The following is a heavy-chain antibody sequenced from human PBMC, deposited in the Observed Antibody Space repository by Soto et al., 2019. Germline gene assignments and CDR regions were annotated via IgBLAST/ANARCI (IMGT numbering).Heavy chain of an antibody. CDR2: VFWDDDE. J-gene: IGHJ5*01. CDR1: GFSLTSIGGG. CDR3: EHNFRGSGSDTWDRFDS. V-gene: IGHV2-5*02. Sequence: QITLKESGPTRVKPTQTLTLTCSFSGFSLTSIGGGVGWIRQPPGKALECLALVFWDDDERYHPSLKSRLTITQDTPNIQVVLTMTNMDPVDTATYYCEHNFRGSGSDTWDRFDSVGQGSLVIVSS. D-gene: IGHD3-10*01.